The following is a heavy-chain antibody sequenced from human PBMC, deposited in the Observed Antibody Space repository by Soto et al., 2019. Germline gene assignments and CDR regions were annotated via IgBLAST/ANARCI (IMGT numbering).Heavy chain of an antibody. Sequence: EVQLVESGGGLVKPGGSLRLSCAASGFIFSTYRMNWVRQALGKGLEWVSSISSSSNYIYYADSVKGRFTISRDNAKNSLYLQMTSLRVEDTAVYYCARLGYCINGVCSAFEAFDIWGQGTMVTVSS. D-gene: IGHD2-8*01. CDR2: ISSSSNYI. J-gene: IGHJ3*02. CDR3: ARLGYCINGVCSAFEAFDI. V-gene: IGHV3-21*01. CDR1: GFIFSTYR.